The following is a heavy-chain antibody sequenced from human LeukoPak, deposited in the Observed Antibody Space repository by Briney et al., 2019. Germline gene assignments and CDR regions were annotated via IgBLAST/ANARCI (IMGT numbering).Heavy chain of an antibody. Sequence: PSETLSLTCTVSGGSVSSGSYYWSWIRQPPGKGLEWIGYIYYSGSTNYNPSLKSRVTISVDTSKNQFSLKLSSVTAADTAVHYCASPRSYYDSSGYYISWGQGTLVTVSS. V-gene: IGHV4-61*01. CDR2: IYYSGST. CDR1: GGSVSSGSYY. CDR3: ASPRSYYDSSGYYIS. J-gene: IGHJ5*02. D-gene: IGHD3-22*01.